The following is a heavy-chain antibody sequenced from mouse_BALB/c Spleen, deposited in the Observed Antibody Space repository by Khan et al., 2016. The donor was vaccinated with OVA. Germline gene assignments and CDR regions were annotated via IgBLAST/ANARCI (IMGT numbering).Heavy chain of an antibody. CDR1: GFAFSSYG. CDR3: GRMARTIN. CDR2: INSNGGST. V-gene: IGHV5-6-3*01. J-gene: IGHJ2*01. Sequence: EVELVESGGGLVQPGGSLKLSCAASGFAFSSYGMSWVRQTPDKRLELVATINSNGGSTYYPDSVKGRFTISRDNAKNTLYLQMSSLKSEDAAMYYCGRMARTINWGQGTTLTGSA.